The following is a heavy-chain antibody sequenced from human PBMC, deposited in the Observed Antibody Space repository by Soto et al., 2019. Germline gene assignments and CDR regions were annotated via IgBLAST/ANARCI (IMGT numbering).Heavy chain of an antibody. J-gene: IGHJ6*02. D-gene: IGHD3-22*01. V-gene: IGHV4-31*02. CDR1: GGSSSSGGYY. CDR2: IYYSGST. Sequence: TVSGGSSSSGGYYGSCIRQHPGKGLEWSGYIYYSGSTYYNPSLKSRGTISGDTSKNQFSLKLSSVTAADAAVYYCASVRGGSYYDSSGYDQYYSYGMDVWGPGTTVTVS. CDR3: ASVRGGSYYDSSGYDQYYSYGMDV.